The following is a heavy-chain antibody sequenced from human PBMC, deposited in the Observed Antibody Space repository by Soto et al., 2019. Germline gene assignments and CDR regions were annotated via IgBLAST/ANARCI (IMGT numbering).Heavy chain of an antibody. CDR1: GFTFSDSA. V-gene: IGHV3-23*01. CDR3: AKGLRFMEH. J-gene: IGHJ1*01. D-gene: IGHD1-1*01. Sequence: EVQLLESGGGLAQPGGSLRLSCAASGFTFSDSAMSWVRQAPGKGLEWVSGISGSGGGGTTYYADSVKGRFTISRDNSKNTLYLQMNSLTAEDTAVYYCAKGLRFMEHWGQGTVVTVSS. CDR2: ISGSGGGGTT.